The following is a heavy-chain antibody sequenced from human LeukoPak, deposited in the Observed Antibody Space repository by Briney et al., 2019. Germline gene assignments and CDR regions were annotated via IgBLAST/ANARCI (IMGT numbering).Heavy chain of an antibody. D-gene: IGHD3-22*01. Sequence: SETLSLTCTVSGGSISSSNSYWGWIRQPPGKGLDWIGNIYYSGSTYYNPSLKSRLTISVDTSKNLFSLKLRSVTAADTAVYYCARFYYDSSVFYSLGVDHCGQGTLVTVSS. CDR2: IYYSGST. V-gene: IGHV4-39*01. CDR3: ARFYYDSSVFYSLGVDH. CDR1: GGSISSSNSY. J-gene: IGHJ4*02.